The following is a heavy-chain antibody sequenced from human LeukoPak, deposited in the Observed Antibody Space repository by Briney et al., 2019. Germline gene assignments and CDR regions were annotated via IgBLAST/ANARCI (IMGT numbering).Heavy chain of an antibody. CDR2: INSDGSST. J-gene: IGHJ6*02. Sequence: GGSLRLSCAASGFTFSTYWMHWVRQAPGKGLVWVSRINSDGSSTSYADSVKGRFTISRDNAKNTLYLQMNSLRAEDTAVYYCARDQPQGYYYYGMDVWGQGTTVTVSS. CDR3: ARDQPQGYYYYGMDV. CDR1: GFTFSTYW. V-gene: IGHV3-74*01.